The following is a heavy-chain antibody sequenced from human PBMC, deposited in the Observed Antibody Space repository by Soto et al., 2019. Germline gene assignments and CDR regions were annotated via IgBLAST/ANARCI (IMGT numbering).Heavy chain of an antibody. Sequence: QVQLVQSGAEVKKPGASVKVSCKASGYTFTSYSISWVRQAPGQGLEWMGWISAYNGNTNYAQKLQGRVTMTTDTSTSTAYMELRSLRSDDTAVYYCARVIVVVVAATVSVNWFDPWGQGTLVTVSS. CDR1: GYTFTSYS. V-gene: IGHV1-18*04. J-gene: IGHJ5*02. CDR2: ISAYNGNT. CDR3: ARVIVVVVAATVSVNWFDP. D-gene: IGHD2-15*01.